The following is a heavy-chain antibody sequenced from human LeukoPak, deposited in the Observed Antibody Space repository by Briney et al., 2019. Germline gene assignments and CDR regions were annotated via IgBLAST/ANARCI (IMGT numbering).Heavy chain of an antibody. V-gene: IGHV1-24*01. CDR1: GYTLTELS. Sequence: GASVKVSCKVSGYTLTELSMHWVRQAPGKGLEWMGGSDPEDGETIYAQKFQGRVTMTEDTSTDTAYMELSSLRSEDTAVYYCSGGSYANFDYWGQGTLVTVSS. J-gene: IGHJ4*02. D-gene: IGHD1-26*01. CDR2: SDPEDGET. CDR3: SGGSYANFDY.